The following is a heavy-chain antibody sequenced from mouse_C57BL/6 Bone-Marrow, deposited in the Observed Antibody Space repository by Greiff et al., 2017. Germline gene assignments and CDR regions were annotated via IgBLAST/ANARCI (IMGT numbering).Heavy chain of an antibody. V-gene: IGHV1-87*01. CDR2: GQGLEWIG. CDR3: SEDSAFYYCAWGGYDGGYWYCDV. CDR1: YTFSRRVH. D-gene: IGHD2-2*01. Sequence: VQLQQSGPELARPWASVKISCQAFYTFSRRVHFAIRDTTYWMQWVKQRPGQGLEWIGAIYPGNGDTSYNQKFKGKATMNADKSSSSAYMQLSSLTSEDSAFYYCAWGGYDGGYWYCDVWGTGTTVTGSS. J-gene: IGHJ1*03.